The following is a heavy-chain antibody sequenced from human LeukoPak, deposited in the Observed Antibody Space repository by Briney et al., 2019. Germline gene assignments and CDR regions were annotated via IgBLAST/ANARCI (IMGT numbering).Heavy chain of an antibody. Sequence: GGSVRLSCAASGFTFDDYDMHWVRQAPGKGLVWVSGISWNSGSIGYADSVKGRFTISRDNAKNSLYLQMNSLRAEDTALYYCAKDSGDVVAPALFDYWGQGTLVTVSS. D-gene: IGHD2-2*01. CDR3: AKDSGDVVAPALFDY. CDR1: GFTFDDYD. V-gene: IGHV3-9*01. J-gene: IGHJ4*02. CDR2: ISWNSGSI.